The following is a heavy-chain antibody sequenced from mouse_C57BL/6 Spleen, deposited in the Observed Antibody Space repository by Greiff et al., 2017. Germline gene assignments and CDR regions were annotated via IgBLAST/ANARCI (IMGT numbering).Heavy chain of an antibody. CDR3: ARIYYSSSYLDY. CDR2: IWTGGGT. D-gene: IGHD1-1*01. Sequence: VKVVESGPGLVAPSQSLSITCTVSGFSLTSYAISWVRQPPGKGLEWLGVIWTGGGTNYNSALKSRLSISKDNSKSQVFLRMNSLQADDTDRYYCARIYYSSSYLDYWGQGTSVTVSS. CDR1: GFSLTSYA. J-gene: IGHJ4*01. V-gene: IGHV2-9-1*01.